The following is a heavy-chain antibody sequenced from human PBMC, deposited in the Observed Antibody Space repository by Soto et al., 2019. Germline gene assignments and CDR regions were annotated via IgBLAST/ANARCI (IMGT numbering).Heavy chain of an antibody. D-gene: IGHD3-16*02. CDR1: GFTFDDYG. Sequence: GGSLRLSCAASGFTFDDYGMSWVRQAPGKGLEWVSGINWNGGSTGYADSVKGRFTISRDNAKNSLYLQMNSLRAEDTALYYCARVLYYDYVWGSYRPRAFASWGQRTMVTVS. CDR3: ARVLYYDYVWGSYRPRAFAS. J-gene: IGHJ3*01. CDR2: INWNGGST. V-gene: IGHV3-20*04.